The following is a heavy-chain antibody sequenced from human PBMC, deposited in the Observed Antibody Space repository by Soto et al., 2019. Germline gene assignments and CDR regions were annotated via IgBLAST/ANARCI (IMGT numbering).Heavy chain of an antibody. J-gene: IGHJ4*02. CDR3: AKDGLLLTGYYSPYFDY. CDR2: IRGSGGST. D-gene: IGHD3-9*01. CDR1: GFTFSSYA. V-gene: IGHV3-23*01. Sequence: LRLSCAASGFTFSSYAMSWVRQAPGKGLEWVSAIRGSGGSTYYADSVKGRFTISRDNSKNTLYLQMNSLRAEDTAVYYCAKDGLLLTGYYSPYFDYWGQGTLVTVSS.